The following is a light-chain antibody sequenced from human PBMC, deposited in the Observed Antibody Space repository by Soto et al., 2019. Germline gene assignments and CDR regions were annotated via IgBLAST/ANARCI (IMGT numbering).Light chain of an antibody. CDR1: QSVLYTPNNKNY. CDR3: QQCYSTPWT. Sequence: DIVMTQSPDSLAVSLGERATINCKSSQSVLYTPNNKNYLAWYQQKPGQPPKLLIYWASTRESGVPDRFSGSGSGTDFTLTISSLQAEDVAVYYCQQCYSTPWTFGQGTKVDIK. V-gene: IGKV4-1*01. J-gene: IGKJ1*01. CDR2: WAS.